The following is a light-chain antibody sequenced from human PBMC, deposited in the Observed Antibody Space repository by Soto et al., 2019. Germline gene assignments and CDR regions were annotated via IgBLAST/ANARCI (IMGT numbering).Light chain of an antibody. CDR1: QSVSSRS. V-gene: IGKV3-20*01. CDR2: GAS. J-gene: IGKJ1*01. Sequence: EIVLTQSPGTLSLSPGERATLSCRASQSVSSRSLAWYQQKPGQAPRLLLYGASSRATGVPDRFCGSGSGTDFTLTISRLEPEDFAVYYCQQYGSSPETFGQGTKVEIQ. CDR3: QQYGSSPET.